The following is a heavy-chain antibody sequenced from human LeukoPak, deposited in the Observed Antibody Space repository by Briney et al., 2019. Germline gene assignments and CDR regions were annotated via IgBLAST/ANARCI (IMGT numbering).Heavy chain of an antibody. J-gene: IGHJ3*02. CDR2: IYRDDST. Sequence: GGSLRLSCAASGFTFSSYAMSWVRQAPGKGPEWVPEIYRDDSTYYAASVKGRFSIFRDNSKNTVYLQMNSLSADDTAVYYCARELREHGVFDIWGQGTMVTVSS. V-gene: IGHV3-53*01. CDR1: GFTFSSYA. CDR3: ARELREHGVFDI. D-gene: IGHD1/OR15-1a*01.